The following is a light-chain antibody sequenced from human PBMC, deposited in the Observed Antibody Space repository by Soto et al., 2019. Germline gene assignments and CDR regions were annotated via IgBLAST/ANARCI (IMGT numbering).Light chain of an antibody. CDR1: QGIGTY. Sequence: ALQMTQSPSSLSASVGDRVTITCRASQGIGTYLNWYQKKPGKAPKVLIYGASNLQSGVPSRFSGSASGTDFTLTISSLQPEDFATYYCLQDYTYPWTFGQGTKVDI. V-gene: IGKV1-6*01. CDR3: LQDYTYPWT. CDR2: GAS. J-gene: IGKJ1*01.